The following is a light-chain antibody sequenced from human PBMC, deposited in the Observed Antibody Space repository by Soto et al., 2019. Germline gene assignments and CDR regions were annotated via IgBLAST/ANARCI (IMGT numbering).Light chain of an antibody. CDR2: DAS. Sequence: EIVLTQSPATLSLSPGERATLSCRASQSVSTYLAWYQQKPGQAPRLLIYDASNRATGIPARFSGSGSGTDFTPTISSLEPEDFAVYYCQQRSNWPLTFGQGTRLETK. V-gene: IGKV3-11*01. CDR1: QSVSTY. J-gene: IGKJ5*01. CDR3: QQRSNWPLT.